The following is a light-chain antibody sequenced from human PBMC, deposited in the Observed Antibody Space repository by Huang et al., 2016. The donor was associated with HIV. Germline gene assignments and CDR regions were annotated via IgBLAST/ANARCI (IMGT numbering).Light chain of an antibody. V-gene: IGKV3-20*01. Sequence: EIVLTQSPGTLSLSPGERTTLSCRASQSVNSGYLAWYQQKPGQAPRLLIYGASTRPTGIPDRFSGSGSGTDFTLTISRLQPEDFAVYYCQQYGSSPVTFGQGTKVEVK. CDR1: QSVNSGY. CDR3: QQYGSSPVT. CDR2: GAS. J-gene: IGKJ1*01.